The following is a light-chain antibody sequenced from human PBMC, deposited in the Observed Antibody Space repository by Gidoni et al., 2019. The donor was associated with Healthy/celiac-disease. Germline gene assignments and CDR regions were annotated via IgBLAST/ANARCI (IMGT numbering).Light chain of an antibody. CDR3: QQYYSTPMYT. Sequence: DILMTQSPYSLAVSLGERATINCKSSQSVLYISNNKNYLAWYQQKPGQPPKLLIYWASTRESGVPDRFSGSGSGTDFTLTISSLQAEDVAVYYCQQYYSTPMYTFGQGTKLEIK. J-gene: IGKJ2*01. CDR1: QSVLYISNNKNY. CDR2: WAS. V-gene: IGKV4-1*01.